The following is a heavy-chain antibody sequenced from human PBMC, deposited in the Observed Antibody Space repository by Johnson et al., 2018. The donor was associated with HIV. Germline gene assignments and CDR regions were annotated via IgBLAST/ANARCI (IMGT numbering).Heavy chain of an antibody. CDR2: ISYDGSNK. V-gene: IGHV3-30*04. D-gene: IGHD2-15*01. CDR1: GFTFNSYA. CDR3: ARGAALPAAFDI. J-gene: IGHJ3*02. Sequence: QVQLVESGGGVVQPGRSLRLSCAASGFTFNSYAMHWVRQAPGKGLEWVAIISYDGSNKYYADSVKGRFTISRDNSKNTVYLQMSSLRAEDTAVYYCARGAALPAAFDIWGQGTMVTVSS.